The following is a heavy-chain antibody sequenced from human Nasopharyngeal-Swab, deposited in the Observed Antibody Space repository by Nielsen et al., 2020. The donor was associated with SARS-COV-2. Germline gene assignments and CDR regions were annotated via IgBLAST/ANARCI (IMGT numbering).Heavy chain of an antibody. J-gene: IGHJ4*02. CDR2: IYWDDDK. Sequence: SGPTLVKPTQTLTLTCTFSGFSLSTSGVGVGWIRQLPGKALEWLALIYWDDDKRYSPSLKSRLTITKDTSKNQVVLTMTNMDPVDTATYYCAHSAAYYYDSSGYYPEGFDYWGQGTLVTVSS. CDR1: GFSLSTSGVG. CDR3: AHSAAYYYDSSGYYPEGFDY. V-gene: IGHV2-5*02. D-gene: IGHD3-22*01.